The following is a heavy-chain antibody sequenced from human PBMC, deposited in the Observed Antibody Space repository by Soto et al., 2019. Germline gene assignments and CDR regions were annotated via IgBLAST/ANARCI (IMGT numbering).Heavy chain of an antibody. J-gene: IGHJ4*02. CDR3: ARDKDWAFDY. V-gene: IGHV3-48*04. CDR1: GFTFSSYS. CDR2: IFVSSTII. D-gene: IGHD3-9*01. Sequence: LRLSCVASGFTFSSYSMVWVRQAPGKGLEWVSYIFVSSTIIYYADSVKGRFTVSRDNAKNSLFLLVNSLRAEDTAVYYCARDKDWAFDYWGQGPLVIVSS.